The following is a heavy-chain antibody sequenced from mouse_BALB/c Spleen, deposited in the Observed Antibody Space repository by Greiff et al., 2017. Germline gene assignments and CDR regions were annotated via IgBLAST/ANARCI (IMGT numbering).Heavy chain of an antibody. CDR1: GYSITSDYA. CDR2: ISYSGST. D-gene: IGHD2-3*01. CDR3: ASRGYYQAWFAY. Sequence: VQLKESGPGLVKPSQSLSLTCTVTGYSITSDYAWNWIRQFPGNKLEWTGYISYSGSTSYNPSLKSRISITRDTSKNQFFLQLNSVTTEDTATYYCASRGYYQAWFAYGGKGTLVTVSA. J-gene: IGHJ3*01. V-gene: IGHV3-2*02.